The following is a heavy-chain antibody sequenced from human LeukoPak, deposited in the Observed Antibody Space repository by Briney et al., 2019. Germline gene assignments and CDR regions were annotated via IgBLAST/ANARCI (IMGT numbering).Heavy chain of an antibody. V-gene: IGHV4-59*08. D-gene: IGHD2-21*02. Sequence: PSETLSLTCTVSGGSISSYYWSWIRQPPGKGLEWIGYIYYSGSTNYNPSLKSRVAILVDTSKNQFSLKLSSVTAADTAVYYCANGLAVTATTYWYFDLWGRGTLVTVSS. CDR1: GGSISSYY. CDR2: IYYSGST. J-gene: IGHJ2*01. CDR3: ANGLAVTATTYWYFDL.